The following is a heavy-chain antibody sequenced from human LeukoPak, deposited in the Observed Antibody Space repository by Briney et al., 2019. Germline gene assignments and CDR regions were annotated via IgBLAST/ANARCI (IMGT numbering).Heavy chain of an antibody. CDR2: IYYSGNT. V-gene: IGHV4-59*08. D-gene: IGHD3-10*01. CDR1: GGSISSHY. CDR3: ARHQLRGFLDDN. Sequence: SETLSLTCSVSGGSISSHYWSWIRQRPGKGLEWIGCIYYSGNTNYNPSLESRVTISADTSKNHFSLKLSSVTAADTAVYYCARHQLRGFLDDNWGQGTLVTVSS. J-gene: IGHJ4*02.